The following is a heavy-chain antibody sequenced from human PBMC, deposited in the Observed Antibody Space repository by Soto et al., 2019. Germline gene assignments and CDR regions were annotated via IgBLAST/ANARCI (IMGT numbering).Heavy chain of an antibody. D-gene: IGHD6-6*01. V-gene: IGHV1-18*04. CDR1: DYTFTSFG. CDR3: ARDKPQQIVGYNYYYGMDV. CDR2: ISGYNGDT. Sequence: QLHLVQSGAEVKKPGASVKVSCTASDYTFTSFGVSWVRQVPGQGLEWMGWISGYNGDTDYAQKFQGRVTMTTDRYTSTAYMEVRSLRSDDTAVYYCARDKPQQIVGYNYYYGMDVWGQGTTVTVSS. J-gene: IGHJ6*02.